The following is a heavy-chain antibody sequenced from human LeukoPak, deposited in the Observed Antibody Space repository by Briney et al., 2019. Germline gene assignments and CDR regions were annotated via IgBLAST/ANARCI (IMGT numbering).Heavy chain of an antibody. CDR3: ARGMITFGGLPRGAFDI. J-gene: IGHJ3*02. CDR2: ISSSSSYI. CDR1: GFTFSSYS. Sequence: GGSLRLSCAASGFTFSSYSMNWVRQAPGKGLEWVSSISSSSSYIYYADSVKGRFTISRDNAKNSLYLQMNSLGAEDTAVYYCARGMITFGGLPRGAFDIWGQGTMVTVSS. V-gene: IGHV3-21*01. D-gene: IGHD3-16*01.